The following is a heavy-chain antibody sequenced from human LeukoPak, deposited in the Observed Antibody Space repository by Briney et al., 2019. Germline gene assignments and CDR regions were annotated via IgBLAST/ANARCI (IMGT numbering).Heavy chain of an antibody. Sequence: PSETLSLTCAVYGGSFSGYYWSWIRQPPGKGLEWIGRIYTSGSTNYNPSLKSRVTISVDTSKNQFSLKLSSVTAADTAVYYCARAYGDYYYYYYMDVWGKGTTVTISS. D-gene: IGHD4-17*01. CDR1: GGSFSGYY. CDR2: IYTSGST. J-gene: IGHJ6*03. V-gene: IGHV4-4*08. CDR3: ARAYGDYYYYYYMDV.